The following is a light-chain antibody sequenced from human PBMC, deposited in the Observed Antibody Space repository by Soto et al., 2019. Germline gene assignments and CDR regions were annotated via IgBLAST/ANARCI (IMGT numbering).Light chain of an antibody. Sequence: DIQMTQSPSTLSASVGDRVTITCRASQSISPWLAWYQQKPGKAPKILIYKASSLESGVPSRFSGSDSGTEFTLTISSLQPDDFATYYCQQYKTSSRTFGQGTKLEIK. CDR2: KAS. J-gene: IGKJ2*01. CDR1: QSISPW. V-gene: IGKV1-5*03. CDR3: QQYKTSSRT.